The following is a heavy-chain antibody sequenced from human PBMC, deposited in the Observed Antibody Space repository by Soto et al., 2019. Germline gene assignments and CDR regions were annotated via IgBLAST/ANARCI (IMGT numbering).Heavy chain of an antibody. CDR1: GYTFTSYD. D-gene: IGHD6-19*01. Sequence: QVQLVQSGAEVKKPGASVKVSCKASGYTFTSYDINWVRQATGQGLEWMGWMNPNSGNTGYAQKLQGRVTMTRNTSISTAYMELSSLRSEDTAVYYCARSLYSSGWITYNWFDPWGQGTLVTVSS. CDR2: MNPNSGNT. J-gene: IGHJ5*02. V-gene: IGHV1-8*01. CDR3: ARSLYSSGWITYNWFDP.